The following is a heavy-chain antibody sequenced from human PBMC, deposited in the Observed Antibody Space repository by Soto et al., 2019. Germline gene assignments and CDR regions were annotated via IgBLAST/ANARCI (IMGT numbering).Heavy chain of an antibody. CDR3: ARVGYCGGDCYSSGDYYGMDV. J-gene: IGHJ6*02. D-gene: IGHD2-21*02. CDR2: IYYSGST. V-gene: IGHV4-59*01. CDR1: GGSISSYY. Sequence: SETLSLTCTVSGGSISSYYWSWIRQPPGKGLEWIGYIYYSGSTNYNPSLKSRVTISVDTSKNQFSLKLSSVTAADTAVYYCARVGYCGGDCYSSGDYYGMDVWGQGTTVTVSS.